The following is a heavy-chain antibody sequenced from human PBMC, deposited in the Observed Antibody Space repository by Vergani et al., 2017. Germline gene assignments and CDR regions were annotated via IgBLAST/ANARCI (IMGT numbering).Heavy chain of an antibody. D-gene: IGHD2-2*01. V-gene: IGHV4-31*03. CDR1: GGSISSGGYY. Sequence: QVQLQESGPGLVKPSQTLSLTCTVSGGSISSGGYYWSWIRQPPGKGLEWIGYIYYSGSTYYNPSLKSRVPISVDTSKNQFSLKLSSVTAADTAVYYCARDRREYQLLRAPYYYYMDVWGKGTTVTVSS. CDR3: ARDRREYQLLRAPYYYYMDV. CDR2: IYYSGST. J-gene: IGHJ6*03.